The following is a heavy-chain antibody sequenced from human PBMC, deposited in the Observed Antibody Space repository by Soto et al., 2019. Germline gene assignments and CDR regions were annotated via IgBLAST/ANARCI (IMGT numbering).Heavy chain of an antibody. D-gene: IGHD6-6*01. CDR2: IGGSGTST. CDR3: AKQSRAYAAARFDY. J-gene: IGHJ4*02. V-gene: IGHV3-23*01. Sequence: GGSLRLSCAASGFTFNSYSMSWVRQAPGKGLEWVSAIGGSGTSTYYADSVEGRFTISRDNSKNTLYLQMNSLRAEDTAVYYCAKQSRAYAAARFDYWGQGTLVTVSS. CDR1: GFTFNSYS.